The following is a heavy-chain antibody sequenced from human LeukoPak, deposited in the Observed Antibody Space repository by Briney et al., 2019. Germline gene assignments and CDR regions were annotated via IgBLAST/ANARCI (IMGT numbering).Heavy chain of an antibody. Sequence: PGGSLRLSCAASGFTFSSYAMSWVRQAPGKGLEWVSAISGSGGSTYYADSVKGRFTISRDNSKNTLYLQMNSLRAEDTAVYYCAKVVYGDNYYYYYMDVWGKGTTVTVSS. CDR1: GFTFSSYA. V-gene: IGHV3-23*01. CDR2: ISGSGGST. J-gene: IGHJ6*03. D-gene: IGHD4-17*01. CDR3: AKVVYGDNYYYYYMDV.